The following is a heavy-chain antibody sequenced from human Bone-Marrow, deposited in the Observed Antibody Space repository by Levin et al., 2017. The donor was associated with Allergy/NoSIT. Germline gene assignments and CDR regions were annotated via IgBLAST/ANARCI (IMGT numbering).Heavy chain of an antibody. D-gene: IGHD3-22*01. V-gene: IGHV3-30*03. CDR3: VRWFWYSDTSGYVFDS. CDR2: ISYDGSNK. Sequence: SGGSLRLSCAASGFIFSSYGMHWVRQAPGKGLEWVAGISYDGSNKYYADSVRGRFTIYRETSKNSLFLQMNSLRVEDTAVYYCVRWFWYSDTSGYVFDSWGQGALVTVSS. J-gene: IGHJ4*02. CDR1: GFIFSSYG.